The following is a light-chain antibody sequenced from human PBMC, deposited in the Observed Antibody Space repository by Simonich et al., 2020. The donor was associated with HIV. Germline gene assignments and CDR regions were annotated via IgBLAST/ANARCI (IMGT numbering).Light chain of an antibody. Sequence: DIVMTQSPLPLPVTPGEPASIPCRSTQSLLHSSGGNYLHWFLQKPGQSPQLLLYLGSNRAAGVPDRFSGCGSGTDFTLKINRVEAEDVGIYYCMQGTHWPFTFGPGTKVDIK. CDR1: QSLLHSSGGNY. J-gene: IGKJ3*01. CDR3: MQGTHWPFT. CDR2: LGS. V-gene: IGKV2-28*01.